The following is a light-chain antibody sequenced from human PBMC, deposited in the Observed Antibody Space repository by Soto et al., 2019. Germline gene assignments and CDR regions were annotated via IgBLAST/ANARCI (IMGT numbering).Light chain of an antibody. CDR2: GVT. Sequence: QSALTQPTSVSGSPGQSITISCTGNHNDIGTYDYVSWYQQHPGRAPRLLIHGVTTRPSGISGRFSASKSGLTASLTISGLRSEDEADYYCATWDDSLRGVLFGGGTKLTVL. CDR3: ATWDDSLRGVL. V-gene: IGLV2-14*03. CDR1: HNDIGTYDY. J-gene: IGLJ2*01.